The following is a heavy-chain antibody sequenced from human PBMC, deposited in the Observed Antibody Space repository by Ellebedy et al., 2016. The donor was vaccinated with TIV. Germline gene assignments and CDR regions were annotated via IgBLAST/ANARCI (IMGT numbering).Heavy chain of an antibody. CDR3: ARDGGYSTGWYPYY. CDR2: IKQDGSDK. V-gene: IGHV3-7*01. J-gene: IGHJ4*02. Sequence: GESLKISCAASGFTFSDYYMSWVRQAPGKGLEWVANIKQDGSDKYYVDSVKGRFTISRDNAKKTLYLEMNSLRPEDTAVYYCARDGGYSTGWYPYYWGQGTLVTVSS. D-gene: IGHD6-19*01. CDR1: GFTFSDYY.